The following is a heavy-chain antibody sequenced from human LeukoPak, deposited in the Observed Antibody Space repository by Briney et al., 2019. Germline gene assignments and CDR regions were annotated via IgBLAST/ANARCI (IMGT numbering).Heavy chain of an antibody. Sequence: SETLSLTCTVSGGSISSSSYYWGWIRQPPGKGLEWIRSISYSGSTYYNPSLKSRVTISADTSKSQFSLKLSSVTAADTAVYYCARDFGMLMPFYFFDYWGQGTLVTVSS. J-gene: IGHJ4*02. CDR3: ARDFGMLMPFYFFDY. D-gene: IGHD3-3*01. V-gene: IGHV4-39*02. CDR2: ISYSGST. CDR1: GGSISSSSYY.